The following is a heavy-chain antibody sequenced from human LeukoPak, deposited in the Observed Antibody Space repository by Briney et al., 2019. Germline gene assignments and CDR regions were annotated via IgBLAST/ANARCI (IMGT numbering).Heavy chain of an antibody. CDR2: IIPIFGTA. CDR1: GGTFSSYA. Sequence: GASVKVSCKASGGTFSSYAISWVRQAPGQGLGWMGGIIPIFGTANYAQKFQGRVTITADESTSTAYMELSSLRSEDTAVYYCARDRDCSGGSCYSAWFDPWGQGTLVTVSS. J-gene: IGHJ5*02. V-gene: IGHV1-69*13. D-gene: IGHD2-15*01. CDR3: ARDRDCSGGSCYSAWFDP.